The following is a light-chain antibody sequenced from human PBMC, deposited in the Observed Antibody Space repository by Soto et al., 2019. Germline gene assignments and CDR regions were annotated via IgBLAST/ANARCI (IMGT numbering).Light chain of an antibody. CDR3: SSFAGSYSPYV. Sequence: QSVLTQPPSASGSPGQSVTISCTGTSSDVGGHNYVSWYQQHPGKAPKVMIYEVSKRPSGVPDRFSGSKSGNTASLTVSGLRPEDEADYFCSSFAGSYSPYVFGTGTKVTVL. J-gene: IGLJ1*01. CDR2: EVS. CDR1: SSDVGGHNY. V-gene: IGLV2-8*01.